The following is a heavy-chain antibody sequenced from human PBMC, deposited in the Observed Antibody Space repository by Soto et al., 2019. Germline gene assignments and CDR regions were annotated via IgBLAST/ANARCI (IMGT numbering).Heavy chain of an antibody. CDR2: IYYSGST. CDR3: ARHQRNYDILTGPLFDY. V-gene: IGHV4-39*01. D-gene: IGHD3-9*01. Sequence: ETLSLTCTVSGGSISSSSYYWGWIRQPPGKGLEWIGRIYYSGSTYYNPSLKSRVTISVDTSKNQFSLKLSSVTAADTAVYYCARHQRNYDILTGPLFDYWGQGTLVTVSS. CDR1: GGSISSSSYY. J-gene: IGHJ4*02.